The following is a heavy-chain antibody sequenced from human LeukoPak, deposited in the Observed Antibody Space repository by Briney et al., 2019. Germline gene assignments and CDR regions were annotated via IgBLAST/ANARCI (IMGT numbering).Heavy chain of an antibody. V-gene: IGHV4-34*01. CDR3: ARRKQLSYYHYYMDV. Sequence: PSETLSLTCAVYGGSFSGYYWSWIRQPPGKGLEWIGEINHSGSTNYNPSLKSRVTISVDTSKNQFSLKLSSVTAADTAVYYCARRKQLSYYHYYMDVWGKGTTVTVSS. CDR2: INHSGST. D-gene: IGHD6-13*01. CDR1: GGSFSGYY. J-gene: IGHJ6*03.